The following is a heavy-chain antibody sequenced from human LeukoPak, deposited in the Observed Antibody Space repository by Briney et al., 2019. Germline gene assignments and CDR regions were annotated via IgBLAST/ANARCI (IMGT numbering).Heavy chain of an antibody. V-gene: IGHV4-34*01. CDR3: ARPLYYYDSSGYGY. J-gene: IGHJ4*02. CDR1: GGSFSGYY. CDR2: INHSGST. D-gene: IGHD3-22*01. Sequence: PSETLSLTCAVYGGSFSGYYWSWIRQPPGKGLEWIGEINHSGSTNYNPSLKSRVTISVDTSKNQFSLKLSSVTAADTAVYYCARPLYYYDSSGYGYWGQGTLVTVSS.